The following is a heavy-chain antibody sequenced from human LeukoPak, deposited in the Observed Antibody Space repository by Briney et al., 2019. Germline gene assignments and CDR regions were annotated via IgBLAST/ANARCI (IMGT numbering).Heavy chain of an antibody. D-gene: IGHD6-13*01. J-gene: IGHJ4*02. Sequence: SETLSLTCTVSGGSISSYHWSWIRQPAGKGLEWIGRIYTSVSTDYNPSLKSRVTISVDKSKNQFSLKLSSVTAADTAVYYCAYMKGSSWYYFDYWGQGTLVTVSS. CDR3: AYMKGSSWYYFDY. V-gene: IGHV4-4*07. CDR1: GGSISSYH. CDR2: IYTSVST.